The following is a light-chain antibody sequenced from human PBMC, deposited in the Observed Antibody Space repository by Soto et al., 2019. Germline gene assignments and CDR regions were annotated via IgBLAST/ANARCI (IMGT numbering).Light chain of an antibody. CDR2: RNN. CDR1: SSNIGSDY. J-gene: IGLJ1*01. Sequence: QAVVTQPPSASGTPGQRVTISCSGSSSNIGSDYVYWYQQFPGTAPKLLIYRNNQRPSGVPDRFSGSKSGTSASLAISGLRSEDEADYYCAAWDDSLSGYVFGTGTQLTVL. CDR3: AAWDDSLSGYV. V-gene: IGLV1-47*01.